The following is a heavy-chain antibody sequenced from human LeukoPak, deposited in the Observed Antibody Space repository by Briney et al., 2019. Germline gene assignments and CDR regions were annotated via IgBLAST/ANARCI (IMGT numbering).Heavy chain of an antibody. CDR1: GGSIRSYQ. J-gene: IGHJ4*02. CDR3: ARDQGAFYSRSWFGY. Sequence: SETLSLTCTVSGGSIRSYQWSWIRQPPGKGLEWIGYIYYSGSTNYNPSLKSRVTISVDTTKNQFSLRLTSMTAADTAVYYCARDQGAFYSRSWFGYWGQGTLVNVSS. V-gene: IGHV4-59*01. CDR2: IYYSGST. D-gene: IGHD6-13*01.